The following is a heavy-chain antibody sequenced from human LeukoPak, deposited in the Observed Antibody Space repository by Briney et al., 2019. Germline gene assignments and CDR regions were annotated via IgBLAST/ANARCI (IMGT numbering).Heavy chain of an antibody. D-gene: IGHD1-14*01. V-gene: IGHV3-74*01. J-gene: IGHJ4*02. Sequence: GGSLRLAWAASGVTFNEFWMHWVRQVPGKGLMWVSRINKVGLHTWYAASMKGRFTISRDNAENTVYLHLNSLRVEDTAVYSCARESEPAGTYILDHWGQGNLVTVSS. CDR2: INKVGLHT. CDR1: GVTFNEFW. CDR3: ARESEPAGTYILDH.